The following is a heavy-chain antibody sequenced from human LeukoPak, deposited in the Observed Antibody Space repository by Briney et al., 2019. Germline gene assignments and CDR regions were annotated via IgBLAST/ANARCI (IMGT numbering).Heavy chain of an antibody. CDR2: IYYSGIT. V-gene: IGHV4-39*02. Sequence: PSETLSLTCSVSGGSISSTSYYWGWIRQPPGKGLEWIGTIYYSGITYFNPSLKSRVTMSLDTSKNHFSLRLTSVTAADTAVYYCARLPGAPRGPYWFFDLWGRGTLVTVSS. CDR1: GGSISSTSYY. J-gene: IGHJ2*01. CDR3: ARLPGAPRGPYWFFDL.